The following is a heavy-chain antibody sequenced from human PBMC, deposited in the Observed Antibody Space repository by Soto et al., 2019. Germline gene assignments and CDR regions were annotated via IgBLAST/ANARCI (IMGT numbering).Heavy chain of an antibody. CDR3: ASEGVSSSWYNYYGMDV. V-gene: IGHV4-30-2*02. J-gene: IGHJ6*02. CDR2: IYHSGST. D-gene: IGHD6-13*01. CDR1: GGSISSGGYS. Sequence: SETLSLTCAVSGGSISSGGYSWNWIRQPPGKGLEWIGYIYHSGSTLYNPSLKSRVTISVDKSQNQFSLKLSSVTAAETAVYHCASEGVSSSWYNYYGMDVCVQGTTDPVS.